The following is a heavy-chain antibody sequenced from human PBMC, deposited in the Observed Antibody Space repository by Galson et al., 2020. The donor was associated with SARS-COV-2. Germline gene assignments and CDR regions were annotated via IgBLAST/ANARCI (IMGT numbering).Heavy chain of an antibody. CDR2: TYYRSKWYN. Sequence: SQTLSLTCAISGDSVSSNIAAWNWIRQSPSRGLEWLGRTYYRSKWYNDYAVSVKSRIAINPDTSKNQFSLQLNSVTPEDTAVYYCARGQGNWNVVADLDYGVQGNRVTVTS. CDR1: GDSVSSNIAA. V-gene: IGHV6-1*01. D-gene: IGHD1-1*01. J-gene: IGHJ4*02. CDR3: ARGQGNWNVVADLDY.